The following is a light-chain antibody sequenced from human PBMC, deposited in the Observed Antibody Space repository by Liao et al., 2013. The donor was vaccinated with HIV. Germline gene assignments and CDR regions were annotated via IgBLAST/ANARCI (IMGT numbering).Light chain of an antibody. Sequence: SYELTQSPSVSVSPGQTATITCSGDRLGDKYVCWYQQKPGQSPVLVIYQDTRRPSGIPERFSGSNSGNTATLTISGTQAMDEADYFCQVWDTSTSFVFGTGTKVTVL. CDR2: QDT. CDR3: QVWDTSTSFV. J-gene: IGLJ1*01. V-gene: IGLV3-1*01. CDR1: RLGDKY.